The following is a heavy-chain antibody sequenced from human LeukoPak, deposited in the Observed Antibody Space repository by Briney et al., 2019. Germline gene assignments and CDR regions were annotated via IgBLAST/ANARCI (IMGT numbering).Heavy chain of an antibody. CDR1: GFTFSRYS. CDR2: IGHTGTEI. Sequence: GGSLRLFCAASGFTFSRYSMICVPQAPGKGLVWGSYIGHTGTEIRYADSVRGRLHISRDHVRISLYPQMNSPREEDTGVYFCARGGHTNMWGSYRLPIDYWGQGTLVTVSS. CDR3: ARGGHTNMWGSYRLPIDY. D-gene: IGHD3-16*02. V-gene: IGHV3-48*02. J-gene: IGHJ4*02.